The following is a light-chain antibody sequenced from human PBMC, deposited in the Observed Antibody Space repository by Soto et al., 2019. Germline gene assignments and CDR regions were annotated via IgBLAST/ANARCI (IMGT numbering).Light chain of an antibody. CDR2: DVS. CDR1: SNDVGGYNY. Sequence: QSALTQPASVSGSPGQSITISCTGTSNDVGGYNYVSWYQQHPGKAPKLMIYDVSNRPSGVSNRFSGSKSGNTASLTISGLQAEDEADFYCSSYTSTYTVVFGGGTKLTVL. J-gene: IGLJ2*01. V-gene: IGLV2-14*01. CDR3: SSYTSTYTVV.